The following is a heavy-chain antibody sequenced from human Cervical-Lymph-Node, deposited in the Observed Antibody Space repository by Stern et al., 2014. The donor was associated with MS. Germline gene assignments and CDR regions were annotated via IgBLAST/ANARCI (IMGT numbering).Heavy chain of an antibody. CDR2: INPSTGSS. CDR3: ARDVARKYYFDS. CDR1: GYTFTSHY. J-gene: IGHJ4*02. V-gene: IGHV1-46*01. Sequence: QVQLVQPGPEVKKPGASVRVSCKASGYTFTSHYMHWVRQAPGQGLEWMGLINPSTGSSIYAQRFQGRVAMTRDTSSTTVYLELSSLTSEETALYYCARDVARKYYFDSWGQGTLVTVSS. D-gene: IGHD2-21*01.